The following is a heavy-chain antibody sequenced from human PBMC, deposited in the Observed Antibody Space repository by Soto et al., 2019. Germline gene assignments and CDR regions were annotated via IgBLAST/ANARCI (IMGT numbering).Heavy chain of an antibody. V-gene: IGHV3-23*01. CDR1: GFTFSSYA. D-gene: IGHD5-12*01. CDR3: AKYYSGYDYSSGN. J-gene: IGHJ4*02. CDR2: ISGSGGGT. Sequence: EVQLLESGGGLVQPGGSLRLSCAASGFTFSSYAMSWVRQAPGKGLEWVSTISGSGGGTYYADSVKGRFTISRDNSKNTLYLQMNSLRAEDTAVYYCAKYYSGYDYSSGNWGQGTLVTVSS.